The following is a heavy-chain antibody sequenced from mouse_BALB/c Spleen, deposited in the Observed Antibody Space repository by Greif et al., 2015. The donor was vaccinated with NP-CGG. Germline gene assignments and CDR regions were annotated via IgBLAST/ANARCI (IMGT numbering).Heavy chain of an antibody. CDR1: GFNIKDTY. J-gene: IGHJ4*01. V-gene: IGHV14-3*02. CDR3: ARSGIRAMDY. CDR2: IDPANGNT. Sequence: VQLQQPGAELVKPGASVKLSCTASGFNIKDTYMHWVKQRPEQGLEWIGRIDPANGNTKYDPKFQGKATITADTSSNTAYLQLSSLTPEDTAVYYCARSGIRAMDYWGQGTSVTVSS.